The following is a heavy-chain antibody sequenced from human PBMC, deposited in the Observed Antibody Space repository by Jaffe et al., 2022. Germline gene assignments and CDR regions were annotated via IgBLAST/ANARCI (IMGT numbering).Heavy chain of an antibody. J-gene: IGHJ4*02. V-gene: IGHV4-38-2*01. CDR2: IYHSGST. D-gene: IGHD4-17*01. Sequence: QVQLQESGPGLVKPSETLSLTCAVSGYSISSGYYWGWIRQPPGKGLEWIGSIYHSGSTYYNPSLKSRVTISVDTSKNQFSLKLSSVTAADTAVYYCARVFDYGGNSWGQGTLVTVSS. CDR3: ARVFDYGGNS. CDR1: GYSISSGYY.